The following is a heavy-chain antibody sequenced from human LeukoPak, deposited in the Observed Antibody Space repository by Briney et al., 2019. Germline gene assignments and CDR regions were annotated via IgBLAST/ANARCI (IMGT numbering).Heavy chain of an antibody. D-gene: IGHD4-17*01. CDR3: ANYGDYQYFDY. V-gene: IGHV3-30*18. CDR1: GFTFINYG. Sequence: GGSQRLSCSASGFTFINYGMHWVRRAPGKGLEWVAVISYDGTNKYYADSVKGRFTISRDNSKNALYLQMNSLKTDDTAVYYCANYGDYQYFDYWGQ. CDR2: ISYDGTNK. J-gene: IGHJ4*02.